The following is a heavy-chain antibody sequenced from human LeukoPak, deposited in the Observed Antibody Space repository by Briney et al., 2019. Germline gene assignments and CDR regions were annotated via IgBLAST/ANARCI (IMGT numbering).Heavy chain of an antibody. CDR3: ARVGVVTNPNSYRYFDL. D-gene: IGHD3-3*01. CDR1: GGSIRSYY. V-gene: IGHV4-59*01. CDR2: IYYSGST. J-gene: IGHJ2*01. Sequence: PSETLSLTCTVSGGSIRSYYWSWIRQPPGKGLEWIGYIYYSGSTNYNPSLESRVTISVDTSKNQFSLKLNSVTAADTAVYYCARVGVVTNPNSYRYFDLCGGGTLVTVSS.